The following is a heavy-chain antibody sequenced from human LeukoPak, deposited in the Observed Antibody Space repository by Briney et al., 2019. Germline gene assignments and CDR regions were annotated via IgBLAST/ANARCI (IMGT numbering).Heavy chain of an antibody. J-gene: IGHJ4*02. Sequence: GESLKISCKGSGYSFSNNWIGWVRQMPGKGLEWMGIIYPGDSDTRYSPSFHGQVTISADKSISTAYLQWSSLKASDTAMYYCARRHDTSGYGRVDYWGQGTLVTVSS. V-gene: IGHV5-51*01. CDR1: GYSFSNNW. CDR2: IYPGDSDT. D-gene: IGHD3-22*01. CDR3: ARRHDTSGYGRVDY.